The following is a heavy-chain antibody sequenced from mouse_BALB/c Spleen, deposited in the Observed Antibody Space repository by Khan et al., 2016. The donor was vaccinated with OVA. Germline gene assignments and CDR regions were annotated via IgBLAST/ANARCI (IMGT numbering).Heavy chain of an antibody. D-gene: IGHD1-1*01. CDR2: VSTGGTYT. J-gene: IGHJ3*01. V-gene: IGHV5-6*01. CDR3: TRLAYYYDSEGFAY. CDR1: GFTFSTYG. Sequence: EVQGVESGGDLVKPGGSLKLSCVASGFTFSTYGMSWVRQAPDKRLEWVATVSTGGTYTYYPDRVKGRFTISRDNAKNTLYLQISGLRSEDTAMFFCTRLAYYYDSEGFAYWGQGTLVTVS.